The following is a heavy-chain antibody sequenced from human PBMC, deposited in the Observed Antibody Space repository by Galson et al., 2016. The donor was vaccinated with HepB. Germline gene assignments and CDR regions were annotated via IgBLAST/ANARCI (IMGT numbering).Heavy chain of an antibody. CDR1: GFTFTFYA. J-gene: IGHJ4*02. V-gene: IGHV3-23*01. Sequence: SLRLSCAASGFTFTFYAMTWVRQAPGKGLEWLSSIAGIGGGIYYADSVEGRFAISRDNSKNTLYLEMNNLRAEDTAVYYCAKYSGWGTRNFDYWGQGTLVTVSS. CDR3: AKYSGWGTRNFDY. D-gene: IGHD3-10*01. CDR2: IAGIGGGI.